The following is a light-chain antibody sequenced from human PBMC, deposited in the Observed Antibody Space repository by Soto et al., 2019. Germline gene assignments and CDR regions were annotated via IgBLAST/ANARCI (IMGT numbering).Light chain of an antibody. CDR1: SSDVGGYDY. V-gene: IGLV2-14*01. CDR3: SSYTSSGTLV. CDR2: DVS. J-gene: IGLJ1*01. Sequence: QPASVSGSPGQSITISCTGTSSDVGGYDYVSWYQQPPGKAPKLMIYDVSNWPSGVSNRFSGSKSGNTASLTISGLQAEDEADYYCSSYTSSGTLVFGTGTKLTVL.